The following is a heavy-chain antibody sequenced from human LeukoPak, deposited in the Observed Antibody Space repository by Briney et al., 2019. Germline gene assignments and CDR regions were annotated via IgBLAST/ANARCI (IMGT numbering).Heavy chain of an antibody. CDR2: ISWNSGSI. D-gene: IGHD3-22*01. CDR1: GFTFSSYA. J-gene: IGHJ1*01. V-gene: IGHV3-9*01. Sequence: PGRSLRLSCAASGFTFSSYAMHWVRQAPGKGLEWVSGISWNSGSIGYADSVKGRSTISRDNAKNSLYLQMNSLRAEDTALYYCAKDTLAWYDSSGYPSLWGQGTLVTVSS. CDR3: AKDTLAWYDSSGYPSL.